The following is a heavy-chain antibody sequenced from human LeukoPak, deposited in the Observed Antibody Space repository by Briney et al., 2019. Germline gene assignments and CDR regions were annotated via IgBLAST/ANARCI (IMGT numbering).Heavy chain of an antibody. J-gene: IGHJ4*02. CDR2: IYTSGST. CDR3: ARGLGSSSWFTLKGDQYYFDY. CDR1: GGSISSGSYY. V-gene: IGHV4-61*02. Sequence: SETLSLTCTVSGGSISSGSYYWSWIRQPAGKGLEWIGRIYTSGSTNYNPSLKSRVTISLDTSKNQFSLRLSSVTAADTAVYFCARGLGSSSWFTLKGDQYYFDYWGQGILVTVSS. D-gene: IGHD6-13*01.